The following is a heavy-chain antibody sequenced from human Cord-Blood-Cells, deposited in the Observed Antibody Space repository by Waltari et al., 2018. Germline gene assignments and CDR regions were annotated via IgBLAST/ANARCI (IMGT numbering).Heavy chain of an antibody. J-gene: IGHJ4*02. CDR1: GGSISSYY. D-gene: IGHD6-19*01. CDR3: ARDPNSSGWYYFDY. CDR2: IYTSGST. Sequence: QVQLQESGPGLVKPSETLSLTCTVSGGSISSYYWSWIRQPAGKGLEWIGRIYTSGSTNHNPSLKSRVTMSVDTSKNQFSLKLSSVTAADTAVYYCARDPNSSGWYYFDYWGQGTLVTVSS. V-gene: IGHV4-4*07.